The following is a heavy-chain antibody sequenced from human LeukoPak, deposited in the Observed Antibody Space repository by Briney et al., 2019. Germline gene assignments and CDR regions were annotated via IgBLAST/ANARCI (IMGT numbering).Heavy chain of an antibody. CDR3: ARDKIAVAGFTPDY. CDR2: ISYDGSNK. J-gene: IGHJ4*02. Sequence: GGSLRLSCAASGFTFSHYAMHWVRQAPGKGLEWVALISYDGSNKYYGESVKGRLTISRDNSKNTLYLQMNSLRAEDTAVYYCARDKIAVAGFTPDYWGQGTLVTVSS. V-gene: IGHV3-30*03. D-gene: IGHD6-19*01. CDR1: GFTFSHYA.